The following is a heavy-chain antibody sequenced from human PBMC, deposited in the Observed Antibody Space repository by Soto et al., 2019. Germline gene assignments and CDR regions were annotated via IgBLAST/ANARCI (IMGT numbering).Heavy chain of an antibody. D-gene: IGHD2-2*01. CDR2: INAGNGNT. J-gene: IGHJ5*02. CDR1: GYTFTSYA. CDR3: ARGRRSTSCLRQDLCNWFDP. Sequence: QVPLVQSGAEVKKPGASVKVSCKASGYTFTSYAMHWVRQAPGQRLEWMGWINAGNGNTKYSQKFQGRVTITRDTSASTAYMELSSLRSEDTAVYYCARGRRSTSCLRQDLCNWFDPWGQGTLVTVSS. V-gene: IGHV1-3*01.